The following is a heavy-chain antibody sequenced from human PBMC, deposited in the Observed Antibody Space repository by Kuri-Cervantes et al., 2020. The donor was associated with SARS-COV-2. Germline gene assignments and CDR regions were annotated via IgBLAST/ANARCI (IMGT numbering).Heavy chain of an antibody. CDR2: IGPSGTTK. CDR1: GFIFSDYY. V-gene: IGHV3-11*04. CDR3: ARVQGGSYYSYMDV. J-gene: IGHJ6*03. Sequence: GGSLRLSCTASGFIFSDYYMTWIRQAPGKGLEWVSNIGPSGTTKYYADSVKGRFTISRDNSKNTLYLQMNSLRAEDTAVYYCARVQGGSYYSYMDVWGKGTTVTVSS. D-gene: IGHD1-26*01.